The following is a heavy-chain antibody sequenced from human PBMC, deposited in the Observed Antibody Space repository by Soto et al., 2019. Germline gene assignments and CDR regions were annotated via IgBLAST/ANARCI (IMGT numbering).Heavy chain of an antibody. CDR2: IYWDDDK. Sequence: QITLKESGPTLVKPTQTLTLTCTFSGFSLSTSGVGVGWIRQPPGKALEWLALIYWDDDKRYRTSLKSRLTITKDTSKNQVVLTLTNMDPVDTATYYCAHRRSYCSGGSCYSGFDYWGQGTLVTVSS. CDR3: AHRRSYCSGGSCYSGFDY. CDR1: GFSLSTSGVG. V-gene: IGHV2-5*02. J-gene: IGHJ4*02. D-gene: IGHD2-15*01.